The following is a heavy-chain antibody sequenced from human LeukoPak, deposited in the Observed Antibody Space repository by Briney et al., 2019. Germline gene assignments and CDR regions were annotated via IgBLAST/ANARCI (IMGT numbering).Heavy chain of an antibody. CDR3: AKDRYYDSSGLLGDY. J-gene: IGHJ4*02. V-gene: IGHV3-13*01. CDR1: GFTFSSYD. Sequence: GGSLRLSCAASGFTFSSYDMHWVRQATGKGLEWVSAIGTAGDTYYPGSVKGRFTISRDNSKNTLYLQMNSLRAEDTAVYYCAKDRYYDSSGLLGDYWGQGTLVTVSS. D-gene: IGHD3-22*01. CDR2: IGTAGDT.